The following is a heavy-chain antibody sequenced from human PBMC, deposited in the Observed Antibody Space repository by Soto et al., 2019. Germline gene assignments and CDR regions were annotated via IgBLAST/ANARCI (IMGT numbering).Heavy chain of an antibody. CDR3: ARDRGNGMDV. CDR2: IYYSGST. D-gene: IGHD3-10*01. Sequence: SETLSLTCTVSGGSVSSGSYYWSWIRQLPGKGVEWIGYIYYSGSTNYNPSLKSRVTISVDTSKNQFSLKLSSVTAADTAVYYCARDRGNGMDVWGQGTTVTVSS. CDR1: GGSVSSGSYY. J-gene: IGHJ6*02. V-gene: IGHV4-61*01.